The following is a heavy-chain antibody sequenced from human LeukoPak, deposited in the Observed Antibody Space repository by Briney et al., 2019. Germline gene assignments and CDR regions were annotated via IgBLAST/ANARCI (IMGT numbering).Heavy chain of an antibody. V-gene: IGHV3-7*01. CDR2: IKQDGSEK. CDR1: GFTFSSYW. CDR3: ARGSGDRFWVY. D-gene: IGHD3-10*01. Sequence: GGSLRLSCAASGFTFSSYWMSWVRQAPGKGLEWVDNIKQDGSEKYYVDSVKGRFTISRDNAKNSLYLQMNSLRAEDTAVYYCARGSGDRFWVYWGQGTLVTVSS. J-gene: IGHJ4*02.